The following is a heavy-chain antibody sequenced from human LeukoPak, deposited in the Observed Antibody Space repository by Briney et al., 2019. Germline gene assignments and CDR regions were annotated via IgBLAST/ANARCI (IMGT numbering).Heavy chain of an antibody. CDR1: GGSISSYY. D-gene: IGHD6-13*01. CDR3: ARVGRGIAAAGKGYFDY. V-gene: IGHV4-4*07. CDR2: IYTSGSA. Sequence: SETLSLTCTVSGGSISSYYWSWIRQPAGKGLEWIGRIYTSGSANYNPSLKSRVTMSVDTSKNQFSLKLSSVTAADTAVYYCARVGRGIAAAGKGYFDYWGQGTLVTVSS. J-gene: IGHJ4*02.